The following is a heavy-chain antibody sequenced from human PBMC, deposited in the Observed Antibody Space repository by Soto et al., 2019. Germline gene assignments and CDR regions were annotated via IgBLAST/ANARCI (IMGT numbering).Heavy chain of an antibody. V-gene: IGHV4-4*02. CDR1: GGSISSSNW. CDR2: IYHSGST. D-gene: IGHD2-21*02. Sequence: SETLSLTCAVSGGSISSSNWWSWVRQPPGKGLEWIGEIYHSGSTNYNPSLKSRVTISVDKSKNQFSLKLTSVTAADTAVYYCARSIGVVTDLDYWGQGTLVTVSS. J-gene: IGHJ4*02. CDR3: ARSIGVVTDLDY.